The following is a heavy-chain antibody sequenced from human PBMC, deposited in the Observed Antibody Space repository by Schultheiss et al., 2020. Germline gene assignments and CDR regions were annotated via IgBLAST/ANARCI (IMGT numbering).Heavy chain of an antibody. Sequence: GGSLRLSCKASGYTFTSYGISWVRQAPGQGLEWMGWISAYNGNTNYAQKLQGRVTKTTDTSTSTAYMELRSLRSDDTAVYYCARELEAYYYDSSGSFDYWGQGTLVTVSS. J-gene: IGHJ4*02. V-gene: IGHV1-18*01. CDR3: ARELEAYYYDSSGSFDY. CDR2: ISAYNGNT. CDR1: GYTFTSYG. D-gene: IGHD3-22*01.